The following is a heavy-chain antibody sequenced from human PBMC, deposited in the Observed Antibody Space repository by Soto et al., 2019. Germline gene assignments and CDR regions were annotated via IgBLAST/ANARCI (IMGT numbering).Heavy chain of an antibody. CDR3: AIEDWWRVEF. CDR1: GFTFSRHY. J-gene: IGHJ4*02. Sequence: EVQLAESGGGLVQPGGSLRLSCVASGFTFSRHYMTWVRQAPGKGLESVAKIKPDGSESYYVDSVRGRFTFSRDNAKNSLSLQMNRLRDEDTAVYYCAIEDWWRVEFWGPGTLVTVSS. V-gene: IGHV3-7*01. CDR2: IKPDGSES. D-gene: IGHD2-15*01.